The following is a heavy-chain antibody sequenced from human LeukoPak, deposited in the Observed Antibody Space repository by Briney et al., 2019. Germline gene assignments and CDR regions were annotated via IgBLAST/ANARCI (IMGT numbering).Heavy chain of an antibody. CDR1: GYTFTSYG. D-gene: IGHD2-15*01. Sequence: GASVKVSCKASGYTFTSYGISWVRQAPGQGLEWMGWISAYNGNTNYAQKLQGRVTMTTDTSTSTAYMELRSLRSDDTAVYYCARVWASRGPPGGYCSGGSCSLIDYWGQGTLVTVSP. CDR2: ISAYNGNT. J-gene: IGHJ4*02. CDR3: ARVWASRGPPGGYCSGGSCSLIDY. V-gene: IGHV1-18*04.